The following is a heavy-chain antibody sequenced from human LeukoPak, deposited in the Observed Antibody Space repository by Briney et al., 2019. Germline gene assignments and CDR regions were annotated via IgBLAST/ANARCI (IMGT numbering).Heavy chain of an antibody. CDR2: ISSSSSYI. CDR3: AKDGPYYYDSSGYGYFDY. CDR1: GFTFSSYS. J-gene: IGHJ4*02. Sequence: GGSLRLSCAASGFTFSSYSMNWVRQAPGKGLEWVSCISSSSSYIYYADSVKGRFTISRDNAKNSLYLQMNSLRAEDTAVFYCAKDGPYYYDSSGYGYFDYWGQGTLVTVSS. V-gene: IGHV3-21*04. D-gene: IGHD3-22*01.